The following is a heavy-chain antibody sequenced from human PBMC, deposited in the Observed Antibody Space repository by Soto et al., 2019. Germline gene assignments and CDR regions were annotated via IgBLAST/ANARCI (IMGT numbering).Heavy chain of an antibody. Sequence: PGGSLRLSCAASGFSITYYAMHWVRQAPGKGLEWVAVISDDGNNKYYTDSVKGRFTISRDNAKNTLYLQMRSLRVEDTAVFYCARDRGSGSYYNGYYYYGMDVWGQGTTVTVSS. V-gene: IGHV3-30-3*01. D-gene: IGHD1-26*01. CDR2: ISDDGNNK. J-gene: IGHJ6*02. CDR3: ARDRGSGSYYNGYYYYGMDV. CDR1: GFSITYYA.